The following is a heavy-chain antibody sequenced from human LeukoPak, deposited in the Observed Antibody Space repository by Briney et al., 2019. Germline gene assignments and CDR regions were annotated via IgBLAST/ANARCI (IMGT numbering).Heavy chain of an antibody. CDR3: ATGSMIVEVNLPGAFDI. V-gene: IGHV1-46*01. Sequence: GASVKVSCKVSGYTFTSYYMHWVRQAPGQGLEWMGIINPSGGSTSYAQKFQGRVTMTRDMSTSTVYMELSSLRSEDTAVYYCATGSMIVEVNLPGAFDIWGQGTMVTVSS. D-gene: IGHD3-22*01. CDR2: INPSGGST. CDR1: GYTFTSYY. J-gene: IGHJ3*02.